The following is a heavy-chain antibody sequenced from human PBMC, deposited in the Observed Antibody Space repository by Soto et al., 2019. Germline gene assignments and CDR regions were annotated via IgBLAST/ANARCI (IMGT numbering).Heavy chain of an antibody. CDR1: GDSINPYV. CDR3: ARVNLGVAGEGFGAFHL. Sequence: NPSETLSLTCTVAGDSINPYVRSWTRQPPGKEIDYIGHIYYSGSTTYNPSLNGRVTISLDTSKNQFSLKVRSVTAADTAVYYCARVNLGVAGEGFGAFHLWGQGSEVSVS. J-gene: IGHJ3*01. D-gene: IGHD6-19*01. CDR2: IYYSGST. V-gene: IGHV4-59*01.